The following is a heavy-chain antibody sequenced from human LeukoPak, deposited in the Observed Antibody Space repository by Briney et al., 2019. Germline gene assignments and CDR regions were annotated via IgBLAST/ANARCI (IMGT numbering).Heavy chain of an antibody. CDR3: ATDRSWELRANYYGIDV. CDR2: FDPEDGET. J-gene: IGHJ6*02. D-gene: IGHD1-26*01. Sequence: GASVKVSCKVSGYTLTELSMHWVRQAPGKGLGWMGGFDPEDGETIYAQKFQGRVTMTEDTSTDTAYMELSSLRSEDTAVYYCATDRSWELRANYYGIDVWGQGTTVTVSS. CDR1: GYTLTELS. V-gene: IGHV1-24*01.